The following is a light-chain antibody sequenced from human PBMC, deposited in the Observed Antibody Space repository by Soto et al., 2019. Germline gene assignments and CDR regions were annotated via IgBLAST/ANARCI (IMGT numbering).Light chain of an antibody. CDR3: LQYHNLWA. J-gene: IGKJ1*01. V-gene: IGKV3D-7*01. Sequence: EIVLTQSPGTLSFSPGERATLSCRASQSVSSSYSAWYQQRPGQAPRLLIYRASTRATGVPARFSGSGSGTEFTLTISSLQSEDFTVYSCLQYHNLWAFGQGTTVDIK. CDR2: RAS. CDR1: QSVSSSY.